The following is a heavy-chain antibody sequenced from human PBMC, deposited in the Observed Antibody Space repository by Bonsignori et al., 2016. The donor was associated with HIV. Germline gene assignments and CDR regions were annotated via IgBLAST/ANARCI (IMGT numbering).Heavy chain of an antibody. D-gene: IGHD3-22*01. CDR2: ISGSGGST. J-gene: IGHJ3*02. Sequence: VRQAPGKGLEWVSGISGSGGSTYYADSVKGRFTISRDNSKNTLYLQMNSLRAEDTAVYYCAKNSRITMIVVLRDAFDIWGQGTMVTVSS. V-gene: IGHV3-23*01. CDR3: AKNSRITMIVVLRDAFDI.